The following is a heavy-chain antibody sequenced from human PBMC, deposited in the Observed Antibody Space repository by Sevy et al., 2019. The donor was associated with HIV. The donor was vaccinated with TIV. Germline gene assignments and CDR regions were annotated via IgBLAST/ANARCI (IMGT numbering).Heavy chain of an antibody. CDR3: ARDLEFYDYGDYGPAFMPDY. V-gene: IGHV3-33*01. CDR1: GFTFSTYG. D-gene: IGHD4-17*01. CDR2: MWFDGSNT. J-gene: IGHJ4*02. Sequence: GGSLRLSCAASGFTFSTYGMHWVRQAPGKGLEWVAVMWFDGSNTYYADSVKGRFTISRDIAKNTLHLQMNSLRAEDTAVYYCARDLEFYDYGDYGPAFMPDYWGQGTLVTVYS.